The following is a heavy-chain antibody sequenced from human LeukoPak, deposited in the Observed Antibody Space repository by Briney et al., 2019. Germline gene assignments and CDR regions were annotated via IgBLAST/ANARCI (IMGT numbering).Heavy chain of an antibody. CDR2: IYYSGST. J-gene: IGHJ5*02. D-gene: IGHD1-7*01. V-gene: IGHV4-59*01. CDR1: GGSISSSY. CDR3: AKGTRFDP. Sequence: SETLSLTCTVSGGSISSSYWSWLRQPPGEGLEWIGYIYYSGSTNYNPSLKSRVTISVDTSKSQFSLNLSSVTAADTAVYFCAKGTRFDPWGQGTLVTVSS.